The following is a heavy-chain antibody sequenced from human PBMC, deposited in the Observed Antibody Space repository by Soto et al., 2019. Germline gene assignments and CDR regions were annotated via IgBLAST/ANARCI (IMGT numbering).Heavy chain of an antibody. CDR1: GGSISSGIYH. J-gene: IGHJ4*02. V-gene: IGHV4-31*03. CDR3: ARTYGGRGQFDS. CDR2: IFYSGST. Sequence: QVQLQESGPGLVKPSQTLSLTCTVSGGSISSGIYHWNWLRQTPGEGLQWIGYIFYSGSTYYNPSLKSRVDISRDTSKNPFSLTLTSVTAADTPIYYCARTYGGRGQFDSWGQGTLVTVSS. D-gene: IGHD4-17*01.